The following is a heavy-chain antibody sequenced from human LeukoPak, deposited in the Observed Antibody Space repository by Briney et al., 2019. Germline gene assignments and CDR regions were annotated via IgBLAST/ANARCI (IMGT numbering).Heavy chain of an antibody. V-gene: IGHV3-48*02. D-gene: IGHD2/OR15-2a*01. CDR1: GFTFSTYN. CDR2: MSSSSNTR. CDR3: ARGTGTNVLRPFDY. Sequence: GGSLRLPCAVSGFTFSTYNMNWVRQAPGKGLEWVSYMSSSSNTRYYADSVKGRFTISRDNAKNSLYLQMNSLRDEDTAVYYCARGTGTNVLRPFDYWGQGTLVNVSS. J-gene: IGHJ4*02.